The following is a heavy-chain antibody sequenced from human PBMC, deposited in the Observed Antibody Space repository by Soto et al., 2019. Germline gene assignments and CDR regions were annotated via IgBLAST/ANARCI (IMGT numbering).Heavy chain of an antibody. CDR3: ARGRYSSGWYHYYGMDV. J-gene: IGHJ6*02. V-gene: IGHV1-8*01. CDR2: MNPNSGNT. CDR1: GYTFTSYD. Sequence: ASVKVSCKASGYTFTSYDINWVRQATGQGLEWMGWMNPNSGNTGYAQKFQGRVTMTRNTSISTAYMELSSLRSEDTAVYYCARGRYSSGWYHYYGMDVWGQGTTVTVSS. D-gene: IGHD6-19*01.